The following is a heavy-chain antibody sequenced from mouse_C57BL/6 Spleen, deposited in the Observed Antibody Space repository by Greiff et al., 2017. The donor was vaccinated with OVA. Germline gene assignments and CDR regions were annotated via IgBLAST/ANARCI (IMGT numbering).Heavy chain of an antibody. J-gene: IGHJ1*03. V-gene: IGHV1-81*01. Sequence: VKLMESGAELARPGASVKLSCKASGYTFTSYGISWVKQRTGQGLEWIGEIYPRSGNTYYNEKFKGKATLTADKSSSTAYMELRSLTSEDSAVYFCARSGYGNSVPIDVWGTGTTVTVSS. CDR1: GYTFTSYG. CDR3: ARSGYGNSVPIDV. D-gene: IGHD2-1*01. CDR2: IYPRSGNT.